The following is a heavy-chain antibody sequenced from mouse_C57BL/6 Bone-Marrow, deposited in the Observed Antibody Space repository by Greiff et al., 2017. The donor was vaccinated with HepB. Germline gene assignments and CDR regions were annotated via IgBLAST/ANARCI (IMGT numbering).Heavy chain of an antibody. Sequence: QVQLQQPGAELVKPGASVKLSCKASGYTFTSYWMHWVKQRPGQGLEWIGMIHPNSGSTNYNEKFKSKATLTVDKSSSTAYMQLSSLTSEDSAVYYWAWTTVVEGFAYWGQGTLVTVSA. V-gene: IGHV1-64*01. J-gene: IGHJ3*01. CDR2: IHPNSGST. D-gene: IGHD1-1*01. CDR1: GYTFTSYW. CDR3: AWTTVVEGFAY.